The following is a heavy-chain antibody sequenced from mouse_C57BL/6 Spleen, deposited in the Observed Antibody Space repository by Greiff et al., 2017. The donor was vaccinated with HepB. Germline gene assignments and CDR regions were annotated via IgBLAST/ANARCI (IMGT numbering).Heavy chain of an antibody. J-gene: IGHJ1*03. CDR3: ARSKLGRYFDV. D-gene: IGHD4-1*01. Sequence: EVKLVESGGGLVKPGGSLKLSCAASGFTFSSYAMSWVRQTPEKRLEWVATISDGGSYTYYPDNVKGRFTISRDNAKNNLYLQMSHLKSEDTAMYYCARSKLGRYFDVWGTGTTVTVSS. V-gene: IGHV5-4*03. CDR1: GFTFSSYA. CDR2: ISDGGSYT.